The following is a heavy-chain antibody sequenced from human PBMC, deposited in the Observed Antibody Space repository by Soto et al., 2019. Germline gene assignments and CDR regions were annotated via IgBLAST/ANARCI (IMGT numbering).Heavy chain of an antibody. CDR3: ARDGGLEQLVHWHVGYYYYGMDV. CDR1: GYTFTSYG. J-gene: IGHJ6*02. Sequence: ASGKVSCKASGYTFTSYGISWVRQAPGQGLEWMGWISAYNGNTNYAQKLQGRVTTTTDTATSAAYMELRSLRCDGTAVYYCARDGGLEQLVHWHVGYYYYGMDVWGQGTTVTVSS. CDR2: ISAYNGNT. V-gene: IGHV1-18*01. D-gene: IGHD6-6*01.